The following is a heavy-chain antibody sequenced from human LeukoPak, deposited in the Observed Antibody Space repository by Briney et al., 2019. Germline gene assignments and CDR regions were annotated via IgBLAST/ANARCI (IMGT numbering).Heavy chain of an antibody. CDR2: IKQDGSEK. CDR1: GFTFSSYW. CDR3: ASFGYSYGTDY. V-gene: IGHV3-7*03. Sequence: PGGSLRLSCAASGFTFSSYWMSWVRQAPGKGLEWVANIKQDGSEKYYVDSVKGRFTISRGNAKNSLYLQMNSLRAEDTAVYYCASFGYSYGTDYWGQGTLVTVSS. J-gene: IGHJ4*02. D-gene: IGHD5-18*01.